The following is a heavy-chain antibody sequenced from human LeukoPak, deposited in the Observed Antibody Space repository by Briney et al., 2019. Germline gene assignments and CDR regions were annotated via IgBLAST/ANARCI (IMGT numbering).Heavy chain of an antibody. CDR3: AKQGAARQDYYMDV. Sequence: SVKVSCKASGGSFSSYAITWVRQAPGQGLEWMGRIIPIFGTANYAQKFQGRVTITAPIVSSTAYMEVNSLTSDDTAVYFCAKQGAARQDYYMDVWGNGTTVTVSS. CDR2: IIPIFGTA. D-gene: IGHD5-18*01. J-gene: IGHJ6*03. CDR1: GGSFSSYA. V-gene: IGHV1-69*06.